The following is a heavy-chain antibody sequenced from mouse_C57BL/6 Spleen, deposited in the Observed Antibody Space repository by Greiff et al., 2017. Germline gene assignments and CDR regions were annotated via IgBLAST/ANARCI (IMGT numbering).Heavy chain of an antibody. Sequence: EVKVVESGGGLVQPGGSMKLSCAASGFTFSDAWMDWVRQSPEKGLEWVAEIRNKANNHATYYAESVKGRFTISRDDSKSSVYLQMNSLRAEDTGIYYCTRGNYGSRSWYFDVWGTGTTVTVSS. CDR2: IRNKANNHAT. D-gene: IGHD1-1*01. J-gene: IGHJ1*03. CDR3: TRGNYGSRSWYFDV. V-gene: IGHV6-6*01. CDR1: GFTFSDAW.